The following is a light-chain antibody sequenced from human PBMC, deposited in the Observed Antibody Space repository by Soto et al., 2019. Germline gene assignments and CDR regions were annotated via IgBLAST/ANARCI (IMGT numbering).Light chain of an antibody. CDR2: GAS. CDR3: QQYGSSQS. CDR1: QTVSSNY. Sequence: EIVLTHSPGTLSLSPGERATLSCRASQTVSSNYFAWYQQKPGQAPRLLIYGASSRATGIPDRFSGSGSGTDFTLTISRLEPEDFAVSYCQQYGSSQSFGQGTKVEIK. V-gene: IGKV3-20*01. J-gene: IGKJ1*01.